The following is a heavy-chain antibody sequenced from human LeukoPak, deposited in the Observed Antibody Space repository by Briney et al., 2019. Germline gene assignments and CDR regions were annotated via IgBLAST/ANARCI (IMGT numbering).Heavy chain of an antibody. CDR3: ARFGYCSSTSCHPNYGMDV. V-gene: IGHV4-34*01. CDR1: GGSFSGYY. Sequence: TSETLSLTCAVYGGSFSGYYWSWIRQPPGKGLEWIGEINHSGSTNYNPSLKSRVTISVDTSKNQFSLKLSSVTAADTAVYYCARFGYCSSTSCHPNYGMDVWGQGTTVTVSS. J-gene: IGHJ6*02. CDR2: INHSGST. D-gene: IGHD2-2*01.